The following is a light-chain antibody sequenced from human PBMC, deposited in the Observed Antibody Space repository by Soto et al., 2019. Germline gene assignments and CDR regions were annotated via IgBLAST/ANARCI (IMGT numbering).Light chain of an antibody. V-gene: IGLV2-23*01. CDR3: CSSAPESTYV. J-gene: IGLJ1*01. Sequence: QSVLAQPASVSGSPGQSITISCTGTSSDVGAYNSVSWYQQHPHRAPQVIIYKGTQRPSGVSNRFSGSTSGNAASLTISDLQAEDEAEYFCCSSAPESTYVFGTGTKVTVL. CDR2: KGT. CDR1: SSDVGAYNS.